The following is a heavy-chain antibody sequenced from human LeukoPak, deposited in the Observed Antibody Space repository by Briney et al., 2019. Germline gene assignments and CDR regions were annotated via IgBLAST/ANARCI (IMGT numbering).Heavy chain of an antibody. CDR2: INAGNGNT. Sequence: ASVKVSCKASGYTFTSHAMHWVRQAPGQRLEWMGWINAGNGNTKYSQEFQGRVTITRDTSASTAYMELSSLRSDDTAVYYCARDSGPNDFDYWGQGTLVTVSS. CDR1: GYTFTSHA. CDR3: ARDSGPNDFDY. J-gene: IGHJ4*02. V-gene: IGHV1-3*01. D-gene: IGHD3-10*01.